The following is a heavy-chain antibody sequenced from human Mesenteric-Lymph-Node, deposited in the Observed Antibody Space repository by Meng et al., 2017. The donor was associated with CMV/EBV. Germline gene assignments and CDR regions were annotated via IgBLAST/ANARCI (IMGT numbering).Heavy chain of an antibody. CDR2: IYYSGTT. CDR1: GASVSSGSYF. J-gene: IGHJ6*02. D-gene: IGHD2-2*01. V-gene: IGHV4-61*01. CDR3: AVIPAAPEAYHYYGMDV. Sequence: SETLSLTCTVSGASVSSGSYFWSWIRQPPGKGLEWIGNIYYSGTTNYNPSLKSRVTISLDTSRNQFSLKVNSVTSADTAVYYCAVIPAAPEAYHYYGMDVWGQGTTVTVSS.